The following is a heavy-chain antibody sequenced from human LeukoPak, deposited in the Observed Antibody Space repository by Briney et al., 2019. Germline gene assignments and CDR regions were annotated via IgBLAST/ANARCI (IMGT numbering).Heavy chain of an antibody. CDR1: GFTFSSYW. CDR2: IKQDGSEK. D-gene: IGHD6-13*01. J-gene: IGHJ4*02. V-gene: IGHV3-7*01. Sequence: GGSLRLSCAASGFTFSSYWMSWVRQAPGKGLEWVANIKQDGSEKYYVDSVKGRFTISRDNAKNSLYLQMNSLRAEDTAVYYCARAGSSSWHPGDYWGQGTLVTVSS. CDR3: ARAGSSSWHPGDY.